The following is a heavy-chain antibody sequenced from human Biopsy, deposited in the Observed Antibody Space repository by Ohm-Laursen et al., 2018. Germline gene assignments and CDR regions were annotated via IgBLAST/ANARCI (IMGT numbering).Heavy chain of an antibody. D-gene: IGHD4-23*01. Sequence: SDTLSLTCTVSGGSFTGHYWSRIRQPPGKGLEWIGHISYTGYTSYNASLKSRVTISVDTSRNHFSLRLSSLTAADTAVYYCARGSNDFGGLYFPRWGQGTLVTVSS. J-gene: IGHJ4*02. CDR1: GGSFTGHY. CDR2: ISYTGYT. V-gene: IGHV4-59*11. CDR3: ARGSNDFGGLYFPR.